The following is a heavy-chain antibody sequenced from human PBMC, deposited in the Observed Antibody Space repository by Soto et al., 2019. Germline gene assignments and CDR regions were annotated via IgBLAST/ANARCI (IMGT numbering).Heavy chain of an antibody. Sequence: GGSLRLSCAASGFTFDDYAMHWVRQAPGKGLEWVSGISWNSGSIGYADSVKGRFTISRDNAKNSLYLQMNSLRAEDTALYYCAKARYYYMDVWGKGTTVTVSS. CDR3: AKARYYYMDV. CDR2: ISWNSGSI. J-gene: IGHJ6*03. CDR1: GFTFDDYA. V-gene: IGHV3-9*01.